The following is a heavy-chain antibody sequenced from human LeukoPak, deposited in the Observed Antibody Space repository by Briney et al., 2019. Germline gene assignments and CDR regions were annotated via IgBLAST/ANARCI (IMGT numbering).Heavy chain of an antibody. CDR2: INPNSGGT. CDR3: ARSSSSSWLVQAY. V-gene: IGHV1-2*02. Sequence: ASVKVSCKASGYTFTGYYMHWVRQAPGQGLEWMGWINPNSGGTNYAQKFQSRVTMTRDTSISTAYLELSSLRSDDTAVYHCARSSSSSWLVQAYWGQGTLVTVSS. J-gene: IGHJ4*02. CDR1: GYTFTGYY. D-gene: IGHD6-6*01.